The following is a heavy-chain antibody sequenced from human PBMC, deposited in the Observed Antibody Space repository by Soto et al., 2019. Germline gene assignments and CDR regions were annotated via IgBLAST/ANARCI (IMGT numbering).Heavy chain of an antibody. CDR2: ISAYNGNT. CDR3: ARVPIIAVAGLRYFDY. J-gene: IGHJ4*02. D-gene: IGHD6-19*01. V-gene: IGHV1-18*01. CDR1: GYTFTSYG. Sequence: QVRLVQSGAEVKKPGASVKVSCKASGYTFTSYGISWVRQAPGQGLEWMGWISAYNGNTNYAQKLQGRVTMTTDTSTSTAYMELRSLRYDDTAVYYCARVPIIAVAGLRYFDYWGQGTLVTVSS.